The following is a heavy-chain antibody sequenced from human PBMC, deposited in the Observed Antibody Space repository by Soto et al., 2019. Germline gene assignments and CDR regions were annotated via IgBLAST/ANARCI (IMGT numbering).Heavy chain of an antibody. CDR3: AGAFDI. CDR1: GFTLSEYN. Sequence: EVQLVESGGDLVQPGGSLILSCAASGFTLSEYNMNWVRQAPGKGLEWVSYISSSSSTLYYADSVKGRFTISRDDAKNSLYLQMNSLRAEDTAVYYCAGAFDIWGQGTMVTVSS. V-gene: IGHV3-48*01. J-gene: IGHJ3*02. CDR2: ISSSSSTL.